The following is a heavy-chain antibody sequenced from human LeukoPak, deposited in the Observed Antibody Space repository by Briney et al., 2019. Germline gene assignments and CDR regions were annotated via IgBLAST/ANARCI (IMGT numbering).Heavy chain of an antibody. D-gene: IGHD6-13*01. J-gene: IGHJ4*02. CDR1: GFTFSSYA. Sequence: GGSLRLSCAASGFTFSSYAMHWVRQAPGKGLEWVSAISGSGGSTYYANSVKGRFTISRDNSKNTVYLHMSSLRAEDTAVYHCAKSPSYSSSWAPYYFDYWGQGTLVTVSS. CDR2: ISGSGGST. CDR3: AKSPSYSSSWAPYYFDY. V-gene: IGHV3-23*01.